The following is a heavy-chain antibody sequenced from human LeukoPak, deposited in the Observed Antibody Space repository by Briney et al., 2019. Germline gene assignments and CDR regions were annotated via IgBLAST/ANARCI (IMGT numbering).Heavy chain of an antibody. CDR3: AKLYDSSAYYYMDV. D-gene: IGHD3-22*01. CDR1: EFTLSSCS. CDR2: LSSVGGQQ. V-gene: IGHV3-30*04. Sequence: GRSLRLSCSASEFTLSSCSMHWVRQAPGRGLEWAAVLSSVGGQQYYADSVKGRFTISRDNSDNTLDLQMNSLRAEDTAVYYCAKLYDSSAYYYMDVWGKGTTVTVSS. J-gene: IGHJ6*03.